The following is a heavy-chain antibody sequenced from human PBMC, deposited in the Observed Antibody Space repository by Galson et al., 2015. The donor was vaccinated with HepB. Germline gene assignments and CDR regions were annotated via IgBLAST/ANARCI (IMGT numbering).Heavy chain of an antibody. CDR1: GGTFSSYA. D-gene: IGHD3-16*01. Sequence: SVKVSCKASGGTFSSYAISWVRQAPGQGLEWVGWINPNSGGTDYAQKFQGRVTMTRDTSISTAYMELSRLRSDDTAVYYCARTPREGVDPWGQGTLVTVSS. J-gene: IGHJ5*02. CDR2: INPNSGGT. V-gene: IGHV1-2*02. CDR3: ARTPREGVDP.